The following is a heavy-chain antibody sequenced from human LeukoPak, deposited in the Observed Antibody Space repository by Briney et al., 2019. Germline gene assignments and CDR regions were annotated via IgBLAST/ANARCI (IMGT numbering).Heavy chain of an antibody. J-gene: IGHJ3*01. Sequence: PGGSLRLSCAASGFTFSPYWMYWVRQAPGKGLGWVSRINSDGSTTDYAESVKGRFTISRDNAKNMVFVQMDSLRADDTAVYYCARGRWLTRRPHDAFDLWGQGTMVIVSS. V-gene: IGHV3-74*01. CDR2: INSDGSTT. CDR3: ARGRWLTRRPHDAFDL. D-gene: IGHD5-12*01. CDR1: GFTFSPYW.